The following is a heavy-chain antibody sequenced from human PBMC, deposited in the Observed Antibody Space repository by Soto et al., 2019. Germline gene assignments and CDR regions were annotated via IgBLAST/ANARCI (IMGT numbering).Heavy chain of an antibody. CDR2: IDPSGSYT. V-gene: IGHV5-10-1*01. Sequence: GESLKISCEASGYNFVSYWITRVRQMPGKGLEWMGKIDPSGSYTKYNPSFQGHVTFSADKSINTAYLQWSSLQASDTAMYYCVRVYTIFNYFDYWGQGTLVTVSS. CDR1: GYNFVSYW. D-gene: IGHD3-3*01. CDR3: VRVYTIFNYFDY. J-gene: IGHJ4*02.